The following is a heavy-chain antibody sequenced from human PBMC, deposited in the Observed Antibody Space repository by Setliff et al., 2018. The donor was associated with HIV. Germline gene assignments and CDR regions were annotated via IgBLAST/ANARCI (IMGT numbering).Heavy chain of an antibody. V-gene: IGHV3-48*03. J-gene: IGHJ4*02. CDR2: ISSSGNII. CDR3: ARAVIGELLDY. Sequence: GGSLRLSCAASGFTFRSYEMNWVRQAPGKGLEWVSYISSSGNIIYYADSVKGRFTISRDNAKNSLYPQMNSLRAEDTAVYYCARAVIGELLDYWGQGTLVTVSS. D-gene: IGHD3-10*01. CDR1: GFTFRSYE.